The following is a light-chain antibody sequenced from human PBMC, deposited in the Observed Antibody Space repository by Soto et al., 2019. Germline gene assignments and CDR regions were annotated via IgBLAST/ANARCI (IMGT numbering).Light chain of an antibody. Sequence: DIVMTQSPDSLAVSLGERATINCKSSQNVLYSSNNKNYLAWYQQKPGQPPKLLIYWASTRESGVADRFSGSGSGTDFTLTISSLQAEDVAVYYCQQYYTTPITFGQGTRLEIK. CDR2: WAS. CDR1: QNVLYSSNNKNY. V-gene: IGKV4-1*01. CDR3: QQYYTTPIT. J-gene: IGKJ5*01.